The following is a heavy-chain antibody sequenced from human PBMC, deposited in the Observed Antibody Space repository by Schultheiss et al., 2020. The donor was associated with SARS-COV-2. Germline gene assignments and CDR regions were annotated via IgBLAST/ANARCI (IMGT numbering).Heavy chain of an antibody. Sequence: SETLSLTCAVSGGSISSSNWWSWVRQPPGKGLEWIGEIYHSGSTNYNPSLKSRFTISVDTSKNHFSLKLISVTAADTAVYYCARGRLMIFGFDPWGQGTLVTVSS. CDR1: GGSISSSNW. CDR2: IYHSGST. J-gene: IGHJ5*02. V-gene: IGHV4-4*02. D-gene: IGHD3/OR15-3a*01. CDR3: ARGRLMIFGFDP.